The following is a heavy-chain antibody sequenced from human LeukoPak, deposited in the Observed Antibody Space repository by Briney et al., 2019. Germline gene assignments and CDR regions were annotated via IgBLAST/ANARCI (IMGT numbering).Heavy chain of an antibody. Sequence: GGSLRLSCAASGFTFSKYWMLWVRQALGKGLESVSRINTDGTVTTYADSVKGRFTVSRDNADNTMFLQMNSVRDEDTAVYYCATKQWLAPPPDSWGQGTPVTVSS. D-gene: IGHD6-19*01. CDR1: GFTFSKYW. V-gene: IGHV3-74*01. CDR2: INTDGTVT. CDR3: ATKQWLAPPPDS. J-gene: IGHJ4*02.